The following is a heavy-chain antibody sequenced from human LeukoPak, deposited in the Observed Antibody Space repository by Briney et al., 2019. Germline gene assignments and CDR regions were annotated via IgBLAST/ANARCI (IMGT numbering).Heavy chain of an antibody. CDR3: ARVMEYSGSWNWVDY. J-gene: IGHJ5*01. CDR2: TYYRSKWYN. D-gene: IGHD1-26*01. V-gene: IGHV6-1*01. CDR1: GDSVSSNSAA. Sequence: SQTLSLTCAISGDSVSSNSAAWNWIRPSPSRGLEWLGRTYYRSKWYNDYAESVKSRITINPDTSKNQFSLQLNSVTPEDTAVYYCARVMEYSGSWNWVDYWGQGTLVTVSS.